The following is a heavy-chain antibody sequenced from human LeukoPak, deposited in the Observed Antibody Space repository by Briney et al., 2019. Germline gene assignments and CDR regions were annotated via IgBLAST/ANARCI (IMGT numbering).Heavy chain of an antibody. CDR1: GFTFSSYG. Sequence: PGGSLRLSCAASGFTFSSYGMHWVRQAPGKGLEWVAVISYDGSNKYYADSVKGRFTISRDNSKNTLYLQMNSLRAEDTAVYYYAKGTGYSSGWYFDYWGQGTQVTVSS. J-gene: IGHJ4*02. V-gene: IGHV3-30*18. D-gene: IGHD6-19*01. CDR3: AKGTGYSSGWYFDY. CDR2: ISYDGSNK.